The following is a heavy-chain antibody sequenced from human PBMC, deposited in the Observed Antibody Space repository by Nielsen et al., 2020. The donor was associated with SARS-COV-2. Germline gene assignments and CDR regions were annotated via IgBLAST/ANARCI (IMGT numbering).Heavy chain of an antibody. CDR2: ISSSSSYT. CDR1: GFTFSDYY. J-gene: IGHJ4*02. V-gene: IGHV3-11*03. Sequence: GESLKISCAASGFTFSDYYMSWIRQAPGKGLEWVSYISSSSSYTNYADSVKGRFTISRDNAKNSLYLQMNSLRAEDTAVYYCARCRFDWLLSPDYWGQGTLVTVSS. CDR3: ARCRFDWLLSPDY. D-gene: IGHD3-9*01.